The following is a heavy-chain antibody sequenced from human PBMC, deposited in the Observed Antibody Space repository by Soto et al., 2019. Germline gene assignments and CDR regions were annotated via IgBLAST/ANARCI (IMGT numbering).Heavy chain of an antibody. Sequence: PGGSLRLSCAASGFTFSDYYMSWIRQAPGKGLEWVSYISSSGSTIYYADSVKGRFTISRDNAKNSLYLQMNSLRAEDTAVYYCARGIYVSGSYQNLLNYYYYYYMDVWGKGTTVTVSS. V-gene: IGHV3-11*01. CDR3: ARGIYVSGSYQNLLNYYYYYYMDV. J-gene: IGHJ6*03. CDR1: GFTFSDYY. CDR2: ISSSGSTI. D-gene: IGHD3-10*01.